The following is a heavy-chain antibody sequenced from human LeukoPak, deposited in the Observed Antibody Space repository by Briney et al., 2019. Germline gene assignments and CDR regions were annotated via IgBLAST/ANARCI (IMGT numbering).Heavy chain of an antibody. Sequence: ASVKVSCKASGYTFTGYYIHWVRQAPGQGLEWMGWINPNSGGTNYAQKFQGRVTMTEDTSTDTAYMELSSLRSEDTAVYYCATGDGYSSSSNLDYWGQGTLVTVSS. CDR1: GYTFTGYY. D-gene: IGHD6-13*01. V-gene: IGHV1-2*02. CDR2: INPNSGGT. J-gene: IGHJ4*02. CDR3: ATGDGYSSSSNLDY.